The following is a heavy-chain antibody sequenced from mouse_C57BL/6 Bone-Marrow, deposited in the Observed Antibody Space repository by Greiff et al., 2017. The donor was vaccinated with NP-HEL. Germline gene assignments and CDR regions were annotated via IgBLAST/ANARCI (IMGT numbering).Heavy chain of an antibody. CDR2: IDPENGDT. Sequence: VQLQQSGAELVKPGASVKISCKASGYAFSSYWMNWVKQRPEQGLEWIGWIDPENGDTEYASKFQGKATITADTSSNTAYLQLSSLTSEDTAVYYCTTFYFFYAMDYWGQGTSVTVSS. CDR1: GYAFSSYW. D-gene: IGHD1-1*01. V-gene: IGHV14-4*01. CDR3: TTFYFFYAMDY. J-gene: IGHJ4*01.